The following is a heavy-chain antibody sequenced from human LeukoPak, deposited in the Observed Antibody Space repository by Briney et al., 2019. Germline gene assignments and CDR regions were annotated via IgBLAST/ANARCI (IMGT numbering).Heavy chain of an antibody. CDR1: GFTFSSYA. D-gene: IGHD3-10*01. Sequence: GSLRLSCAASGFTFSSYAMSWVRQAPGKGLEWVSAISGSGGSTYYADSVKGRFTISRDNAKNSLYLQMNSLRAEDTAVYYCARSGSGSYQGDPFDYWGQGTLVTVSS. CDR3: ARSGSGSYQGDPFDY. J-gene: IGHJ4*02. V-gene: IGHV3-23*01. CDR2: ISGSGGST.